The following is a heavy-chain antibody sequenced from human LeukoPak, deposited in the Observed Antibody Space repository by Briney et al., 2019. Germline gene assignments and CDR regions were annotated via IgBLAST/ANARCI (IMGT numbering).Heavy chain of an antibody. Sequence: GGSLRLSCAASGFTFSDYYMSWIRQAPGKGLEWVSYISSSGSTIYYADSVKGRFTTSRDNAKNSLYLQMNSLRAEDTAVYYCARGGSSGWYARVYYYYYMDVWGKGTTVTVSS. CDR1: GFTFSDYY. CDR2: ISSSGSTI. J-gene: IGHJ6*03. D-gene: IGHD6-19*01. CDR3: ARGGSSGWYARVYYYYYMDV. V-gene: IGHV3-11*01.